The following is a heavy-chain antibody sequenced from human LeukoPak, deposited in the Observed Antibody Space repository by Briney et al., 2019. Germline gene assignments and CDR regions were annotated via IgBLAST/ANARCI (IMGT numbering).Heavy chain of an antibody. V-gene: IGHV3-53*01. CDR1: GFTISSNY. J-gene: IGHJ6*02. CDR3: ARDPGRTYYYDSSGYYAGWDYYGMDV. Sequence: GGSLRLSCAASGFTISSNYMSWVRQAPGKGLEWVSVIYSGGSTYYADSVKGRFTISRDNAKNSLYLQMNSLRAEDTAVYYCARDPGRTYYYDSSGYYAGWDYYGMDVWGQGTTVTVSS. CDR2: IYSGGST. D-gene: IGHD3-22*01.